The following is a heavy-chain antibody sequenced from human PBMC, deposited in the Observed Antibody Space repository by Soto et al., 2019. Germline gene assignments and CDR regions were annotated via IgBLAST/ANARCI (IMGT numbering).Heavy chain of an antibody. D-gene: IGHD3-3*01. CDR1: GYTFTSYG. V-gene: IGHV1-18*04. Sequence: ASVKVSCKTSGYTFTSYGISWVRQAPGQGLEWMGWISTYNGNTNYAQKFQGRATMTTDTSTTTAYMELRSLKSDDTAVYYCARLLFLEWFDDYWGQGTLVTVSS. CDR2: ISTYNGNT. J-gene: IGHJ4*02. CDR3: ARLLFLEWFDDY.